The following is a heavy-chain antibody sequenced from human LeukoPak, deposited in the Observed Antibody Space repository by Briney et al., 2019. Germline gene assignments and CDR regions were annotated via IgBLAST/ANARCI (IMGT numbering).Heavy chain of an antibody. CDR2: MYHSGNS. J-gene: IGHJ4*02. V-gene: IGHV4-59*08. CDR3: ARFATGGLYYFDY. Sequence: SETLSLTCTVSGGSISSYYWGWIRQPPGKGLEWIGTMYHSGNSYYDPSLQSRLTISVDTSKNQFSLKLISVTAADTAVYYCARFATGGLYYFDYWGQGTLVTVSS. D-gene: IGHD2-8*02. CDR1: GGSISSYY.